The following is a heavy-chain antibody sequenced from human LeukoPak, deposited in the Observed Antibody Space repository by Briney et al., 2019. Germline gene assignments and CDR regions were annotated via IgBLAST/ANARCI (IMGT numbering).Heavy chain of an antibody. V-gene: IGHV3-21*01. CDR1: GFTFSSYS. D-gene: IGHD3-10*01. CDR3: ARDRGGSGSYYRGRYFDY. Sequence: GGSLRLSCAASGFTFSSYSMNWVRQAPGKGLEWVSSISSSSSYIYYADSVKGRFTISRDNAKNSLYLQMNSLRAEDTAVYYCARDRGGSGSYYRGRYFDYWGQGPLVTVSS. J-gene: IGHJ4*02. CDR2: ISSSSSYI.